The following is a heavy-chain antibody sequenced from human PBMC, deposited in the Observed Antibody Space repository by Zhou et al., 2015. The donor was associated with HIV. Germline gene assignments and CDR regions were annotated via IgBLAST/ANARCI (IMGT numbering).Heavy chain of an antibody. D-gene: IGHD2-2*01. CDR1: GGTFSSYA. CDR3: ARGVVPAASWGGYYYYGSGR. CDR2: IIPIFGTA. V-gene: IGHV1-69*12. Sequence: QVQLVQSGAEVKKPGSSVKVSCKASGGTFSSYAISWVRQAPGQGLEWMGGIIPIFGTANYAQKFQGRVTITADESTSTAYMELSSLRSEDTAVYYCARGVVPAASWGGYYYYGSGRRGAEGTTVTVSS. J-gene: IGHJ6*01.